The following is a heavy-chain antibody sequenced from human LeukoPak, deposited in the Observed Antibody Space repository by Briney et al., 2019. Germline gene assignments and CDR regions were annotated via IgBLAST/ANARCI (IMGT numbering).Heavy chain of an antibody. V-gene: IGHV4-39*07. CDR1: GGSISSSSYY. Sequence: PSETLSLTCTVSGGSISSSSYYWGWIRQPPGKGLEWIGSIYYSGSTYYNPSLKSRVTISVDTSKNQFSLKLSSVTAVDTAVYYCAREPTHDYGDYGSVDYWGQGTLVTVSS. CDR3: AREPTHDYGDYGSVDY. CDR2: IYYSGST. D-gene: IGHD4-17*01. J-gene: IGHJ4*02.